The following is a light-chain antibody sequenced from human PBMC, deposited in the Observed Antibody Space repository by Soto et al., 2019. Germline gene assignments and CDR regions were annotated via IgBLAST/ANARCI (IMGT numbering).Light chain of an antibody. J-gene: IGKJ2*01. CDR1: QSISNY. Sequence: DIQMTQSPSSLSASVGDRVTITCRASQSISNYLNWYQQKPGKAPKLLIYDASTLQSGVPSRLSGSGSGTEFTLSISSLQPEDFATYYCQQSYITQYTFGQGTKLEIK. V-gene: IGKV1-39*01. CDR2: DAS. CDR3: QQSYITQYT.